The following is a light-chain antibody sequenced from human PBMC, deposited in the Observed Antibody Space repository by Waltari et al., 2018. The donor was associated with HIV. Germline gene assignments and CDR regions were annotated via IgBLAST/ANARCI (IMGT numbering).Light chain of an antibody. CDR2: VTS. Sequence: DIQMTQSPSSLSASVGDRVTITCRASRNINYYLNWYQQKPGTAPKLLIYVTSSLQSGVPSRFSGSGSGTDFTLTISSLQPEDFATYYCQQTYSTPSHTFGGGTRVE. CDR1: RNINYY. CDR3: QQTYSTPSHT. V-gene: IGKV1-39*01. J-gene: IGKJ4*01.